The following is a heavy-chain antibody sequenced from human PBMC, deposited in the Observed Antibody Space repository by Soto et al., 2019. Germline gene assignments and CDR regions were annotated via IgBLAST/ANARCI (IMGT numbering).Heavy chain of an antibody. V-gene: IGHV4-31*03. J-gene: IGHJ4*02. CDR2: IYYSGST. Sequence: SETLSLTCTVSGGSISSGGYYWSWIRQHPGKGLEWIGYIYYSGSTYYNPSLKSRVTISVDTSKNQFSLKLSSVTAADTAVYYCAREVMVDLRWYFDYWGQGTLVTVSS. CDR3: AREVMVDLRWYFDY. CDR1: GGSISSGGYY. D-gene: IGHD3-16*02.